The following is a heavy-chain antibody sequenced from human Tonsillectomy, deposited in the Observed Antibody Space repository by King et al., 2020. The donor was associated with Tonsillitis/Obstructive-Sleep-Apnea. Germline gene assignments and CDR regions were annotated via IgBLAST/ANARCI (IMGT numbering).Heavy chain of an antibody. V-gene: IGHV2-26*01. D-gene: IGHD4-11*01. J-gene: IGHJ6*03. CDR2: IFSNGDK. CDR3: ARTDVQYPNPLYYYYMDV. Sequence: TLKESGPVLVKPTETLTLTCTVSGFSLSNAKMGVSWIRQPPGKALEWLAHIFSNGDKSYSTSLMRRLTISRDTSKSQVVLTMTNMDPVDTATYYCARTDVQYPNPLYYYYMDVWGKGTTVTVSS. CDR1: GFSLSNAKMG.